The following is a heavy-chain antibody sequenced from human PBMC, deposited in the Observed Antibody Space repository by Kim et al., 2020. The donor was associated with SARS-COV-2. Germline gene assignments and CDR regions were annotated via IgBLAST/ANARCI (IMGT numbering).Heavy chain of an antibody. CDR3: ARIKEDNWFDP. J-gene: IGHJ5*02. V-gene: IGHV4-39*01. CDR2: T. Sequence: TNSNPALKSRVTISVDTSKNQFSLKLSSVTAADTAVYYCARIKEDNWFDPWGQGTLVTVSS.